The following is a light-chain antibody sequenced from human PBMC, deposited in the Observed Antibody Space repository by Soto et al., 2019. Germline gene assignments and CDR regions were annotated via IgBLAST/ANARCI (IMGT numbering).Light chain of an antibody. V-gene: IGLV1-44*01. CDR1: SSNIGSNA. Sequence: QPVLTQPPSASGTPGQRVTISCSGSSSNIGSNAVSWYQQVPGTAPKLLIFSNNQRPSGVPERFSGSKSDTSASLAISGLQSEDEADYYCAAWDDSLNGVVFGGGTKLTVL. CDR3: AAWDDSLNGVV. J-gene: IGLJ2*01. CDR2: SNN.